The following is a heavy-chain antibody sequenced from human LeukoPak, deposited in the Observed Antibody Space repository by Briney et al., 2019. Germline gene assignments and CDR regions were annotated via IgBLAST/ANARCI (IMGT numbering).Heavy chain of an antibody. J-gene: IGHJ5*02. D-gene: IGHD3-10*01. Sequence: GESLKISCQASGYSFTSSLIGWARQMPGKGLEWMAIINPGDSDTRYSPSFPGQVTISADKSISTVYLQWGSLKASDTTMYYCARQPGAGWFDPWGQGTLVTVSS. CDR2: INPGDSDT. CDR1: GYSFTSSL. V-gene: IGHV5-51*01. CDR3: ARQPGAGWFDP.